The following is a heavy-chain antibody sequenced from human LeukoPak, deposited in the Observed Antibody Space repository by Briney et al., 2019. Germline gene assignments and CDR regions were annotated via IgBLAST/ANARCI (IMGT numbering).Heavy chain of an antibody. D-gene: IGHD3-16*01. Sequence: GGSLRLSCAASGFTFDDYGMSWVRQAPGKGLEWVSGINWNGGSTGYADSVKGRFSISRDNSKNSLYLQMSSLRDEDTAVYYCVRDFIGGHNDYWGQGTLVTVSS. CDR2: INWNGGST. CDR3: VRDFIGGHNDY. CDR1: GFTFDDYG. J-gene: IGHJ4*02. V-gene: IGHV3-20*04.